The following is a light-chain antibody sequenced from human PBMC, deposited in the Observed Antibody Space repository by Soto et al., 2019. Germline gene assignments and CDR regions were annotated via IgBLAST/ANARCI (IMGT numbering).Light chain of an antibody. CDR1: SSDVGSYNF. CDR3: ASHTSISTWV. V-gene: IGLV2-14*01. CDR2: AVS. J-gene: IGLJ3*02. Sequence: QSALTQPASVSGSPGQSITISCTGTSSDVGSYNFVSWYQQHPGKVPKLMIYAVSNRPSGVSNRFSGSKSGNTASLTISGLQAEDEADYYCASHTSISTWVFGGGTQLTVL.